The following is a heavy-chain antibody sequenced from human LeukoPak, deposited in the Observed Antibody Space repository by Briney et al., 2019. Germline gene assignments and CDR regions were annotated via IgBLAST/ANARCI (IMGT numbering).Heavy chain of an antibody. Sequence: PSETLSLTCAVSGGSISSSNWWSWIRQPPGKGLEWIGEIYHSGSTNYNPSLKSRVTISVDKSKNQFSLKLSSVTAADTAVYYCARAGLRGDYFDYWGQGTLVTVSS. V-gene: IGHV4-4*02. CDR2: IYHSGST. D-gene: IGHD3-16*01. J-gene: IGHJ4*02. CDR3: ARAGLRGDYFDY. CDR1: GGSISSSNW.